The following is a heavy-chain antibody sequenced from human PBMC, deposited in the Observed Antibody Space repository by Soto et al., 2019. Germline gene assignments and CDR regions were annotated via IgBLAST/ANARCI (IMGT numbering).Heavy chain of an antibody. CDR1: GFNFITYS. V-gene: IGHV3-21*01. D-gene: IGHD3-22*01. CDR3: VRDGLDYYDTERLYFDN. CDR2: ISSSAVYI. J-gene: IGHJ4*02. Sequence: EVQLVESVGGPVRPGGSLKLSCAASGFNFITYSLSWVRQAPGKGLEWVASISSSAVYIDYADSVKGRFTISRDNANNSLYLQMNSLRAEDTATYYCVRDGLDYYDTERLYFDNWGQGTLVTVSS.